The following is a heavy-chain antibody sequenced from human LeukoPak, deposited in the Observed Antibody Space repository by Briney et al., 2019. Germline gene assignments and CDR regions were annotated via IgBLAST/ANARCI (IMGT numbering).Heavy chain of an antibody. CDR3: ARDSSRCFYYFYGMDV. Sequence: ASVKVSCKASGYIFTNFGISWVRQAPGQGLEWMGWISAYNDNTNYAQNLQGRLTMTTDTSTSTAYMELRSLRSDDTAVYYCARDSSRCFYYFYGMDVWGQGTTVTVSS. J-gene: IGHJ6*02. CDR2: ISAYNDNT. V-gene: IGHV1-18*01. CDR1: GYIFTNFG. D-gene: IGHD6-19*01.